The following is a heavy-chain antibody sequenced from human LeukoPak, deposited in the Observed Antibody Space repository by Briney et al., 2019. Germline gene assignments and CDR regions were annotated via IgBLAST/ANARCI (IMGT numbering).Heavy chain of an antibody. Sequence: PGGSLRLSCAASGFTFSNYWMSWVRQAPGKGLEWVANIKFDGNDKFYVDSVKGRFTISRDNAKNLLYLQMSSLRAEDTAVYFCARVANEKINSGYYSDYWGQGTLVTVSS. CDR3: ARVANEKINSGYYSDY. V-gene: IGHV3-7*01. CDR2: IKFDGNDK. D-gene: IGHD3-22*01. J-gene: IGHJ4*02. CDR1: GFTFSNYW.